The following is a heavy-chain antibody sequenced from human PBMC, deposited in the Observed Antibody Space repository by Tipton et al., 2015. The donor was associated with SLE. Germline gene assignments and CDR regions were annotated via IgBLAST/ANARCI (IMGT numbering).Heavy chain of an antibody. CDR3: AKDRLVQGVISYFDY. Sequence: SLRLSCAASGFTFSRYWMHWVRQAPGKGLVWVSHISGSGGSTYYADSVKGRFTISRDNSKNTLYLQMNSLRAEDTAVYYCAKDRLVQGVISYFDYWGQGTLVTVSS. D-gene: IGHD3-10*01. V-gene: IGHV3-23*01. CDR2: ISGSGGST. J-gene: IGHJ4*02. CDR1: GFTFSRYW.